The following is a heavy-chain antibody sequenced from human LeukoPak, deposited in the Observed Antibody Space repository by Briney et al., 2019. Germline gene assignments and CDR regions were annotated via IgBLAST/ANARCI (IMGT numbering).Heavy chain of an antibody. CDR2: IYYSGST. CDR3: ARDRITSGDYSAFDI. Sequence: SETLSLTCTVSGGSISSYYWSWIRQPPGRGLEWIGYIYYSGSTNYNPSLKSRVTISVDTSKNQFSLKLSSVTAADTAVYYCARDRITSGDYSAFDIWGQGTMVTVSS. CDR1: GGSISSYY. D-gene: IGHD4-17*01. V-gene: IGHV4-59*01. J-gene: IGHJ3*02.